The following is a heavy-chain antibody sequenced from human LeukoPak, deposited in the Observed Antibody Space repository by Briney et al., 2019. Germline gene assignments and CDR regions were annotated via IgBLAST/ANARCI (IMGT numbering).Heavy chain of an antibody. CDR3: AVDDSSGYYYLSFDY. V-gene: IGHV1-69*04. CDR2: IIPILGIA. D-gene: IGHD3-22*01. CDR1: GGTFSSYA. J-gene: IGHJ4*02. Sequence: SVKVSCKASGGTFSSYAISWVRQAPGQGLEWMGRIIPILGIANYAQKFQGRVTITADKSTSTAYMELSSLRSEDTAVYYRAVDDSSGYYYLSFDYWGQGTLVTVSS.